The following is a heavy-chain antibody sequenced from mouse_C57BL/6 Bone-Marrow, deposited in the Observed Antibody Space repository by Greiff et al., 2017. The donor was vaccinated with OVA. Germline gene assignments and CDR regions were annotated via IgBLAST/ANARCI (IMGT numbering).Heavy chain of an antibody. Sequence: VQLQQPGAELVRPGSSVKLSCKASGYTFTSYWMHWVKQRPIQGLEWIGNIDPSDSETHYNQKFKDKATLPVDKSSSTAYMQLSSLTSEDSAVYYCARRYYGSILYFDYWGQGTTLTVSA. CDR1: GYTFTSYW. V-gene: IGHV1-52*01. D-gene: IGHD1-1*01. CDR3: ARRYYGSILYFDY. J-gene: IGHJ2*01. CDR2: IDPSDSET.